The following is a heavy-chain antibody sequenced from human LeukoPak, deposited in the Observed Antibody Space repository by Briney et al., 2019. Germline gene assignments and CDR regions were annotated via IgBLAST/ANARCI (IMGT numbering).Heavy chain of an antibody. CDR2: IYYSGST. Sequence: SETLSLTCTVSGGSISSSSYYWGWIRQPPGKGLEWIGSIYYSGSTYYNPSLKSRVTISVDTSKNQLSLKLSSVTAADTAVYYCARVYRSDSSGYYFWYFDYWGQGTLVTVSS. D-gene: IGHD3-22*01. J-gene: IGHJ4*02. CDR1: GGSISSSSYY. CDR3: ARVYRSDSSGYYFWYFDY. V-gene: IGHV4-39*07.